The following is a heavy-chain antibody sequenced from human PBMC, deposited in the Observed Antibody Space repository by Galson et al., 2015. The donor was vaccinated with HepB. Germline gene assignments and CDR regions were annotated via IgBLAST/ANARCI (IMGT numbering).Heavy chain of an antibody. CDR2: ISDRGQTT. Sequence: SLRLSCAASRFTFRSHAMSWVRQAPGKGLQWVSAISDRGQTTYYADSVKGRFTISRDNSRNMLYLQMISLRAEDTAIYYCARDLGYDFWSGPEYYFDYWGPGTLVTVSP. J-gene: IGHJ4*02. CDR1: RFTFRSHA. D-gene: IGHD3-3*01. CDR3: ARDLGYDFWSGPEYYFDY. V-gene: IGHV3-23*01.